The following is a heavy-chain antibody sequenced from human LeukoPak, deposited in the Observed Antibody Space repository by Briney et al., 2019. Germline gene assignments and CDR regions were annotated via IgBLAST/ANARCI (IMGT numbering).Heavy chain of an antibody. CDR2: INPNSGGT. D-gene: IGHD2-2*01. CDR3: ARGPNHCSSTSCYRGWFDP. Sequence: ASVKVSCKASGNTFTGYYMHWVRQAPGQGLEWMGWINPNSGGTNYAQKFQGRVTMTRDTSISTAYMELSRLRSDDTAVYYCARGPNHCSSTSCYRGWFDPWGQGTLVTVSS. V-gene: IGHV1-2*02. CDR1: GNTFTGYY. J-gene: IGHJ5*02.